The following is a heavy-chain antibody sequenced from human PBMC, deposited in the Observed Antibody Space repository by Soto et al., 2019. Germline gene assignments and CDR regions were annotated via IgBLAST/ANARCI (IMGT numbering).Heavy chain of an antibody. CDR1: GGSISSYY. V-gene: IGHV4-59*01. CDR3: ARPCIAADVFDY. J-gene: IGHJ4*02. Sequence: PSETLSLTCTVSGGSISSYYWSWIRQPPGKGLEWIGYIYYSGSTNYNPSLKSRVTISVDTSKNQFSLKLSSVTAADTAVYYGARPCIAADVFDYWGQGTLVTVSS. CDR2: IYYSGST. D-gene: IGHD6-13*01.